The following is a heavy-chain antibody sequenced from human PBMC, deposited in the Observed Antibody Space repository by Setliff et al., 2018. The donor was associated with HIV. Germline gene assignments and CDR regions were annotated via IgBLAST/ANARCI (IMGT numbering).Heavy chain of an antibody. CDR2: INPSGGSS. J-gene: IGHJ3*02. Sequence: ASVKVSCKASGYTFTSYYMNWVRQAPGQGLEWMGIINPSGGSSAYAQKFQGRVAMTRDTSTSTVYMELSSLRSEDTAVYFCATSTTYYYESDDYLAPLHDALDIWGQGTMVTVSS. CDR3: ATSTTYYYESDDYLAPLHDALDI. V-gene: IGHV1-46*01. CDR1: GYTFTSYY. D-gene: IGHD3-22*01.